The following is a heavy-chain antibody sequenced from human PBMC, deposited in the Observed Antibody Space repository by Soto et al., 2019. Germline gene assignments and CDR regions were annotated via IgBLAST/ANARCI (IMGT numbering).Heavy chain of an antibody. D-gene: IGHD3-16*02. CDR2: ISGSGGST. V-gene: IGHV3-23*01. Sequence: GGSLRLSCAASGFTFSSYAMSWVRQAPGKGLEWVSAISGSGGSTYYADSVKGRFTISRDNSKNTLYLQMNSLRAEDTAVYYCAKGSVGFMITFGGVIAYFDYWGQGTLVTVSS. CDR1: GFTFSSYA. CDR3: AKGSVGFMITFGGVIAYFDY. J-gene: IGHJ4*02.